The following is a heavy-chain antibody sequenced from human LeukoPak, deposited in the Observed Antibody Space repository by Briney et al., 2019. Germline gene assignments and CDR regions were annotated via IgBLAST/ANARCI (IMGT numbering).Heavy chain of an antibody. D-gene: IGHD5-12*01. Sequence: PGGSLRLSCAASGFTFSSYWMSWVRQAPGKGLEWVAHIKQDGSEKYYVDSVKGRFTISRDNAKNSLYLQMNSLRAEDTAVYYCAREGGGYDFGSGFDPWGQGTLVTVSS. CDR3: AREGGGYDFGSGFDP. CDR2: IKQDGSEK. J-gene: IGHJ5*02. V-gene: IGHV3-7*01. CDR1: GFTFSSYW.